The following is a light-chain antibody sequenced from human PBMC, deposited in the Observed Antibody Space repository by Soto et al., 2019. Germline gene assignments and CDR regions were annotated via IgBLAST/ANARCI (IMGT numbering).Light chain of an antibody. J-gene: IGKJ1*01. CDR1: QSVSRY. CDR2: DAS. CDR3: QQRSNWLWT. Sequence: EIVLAQSPATLSLSPGERATLSCRASQSVSRYLAWYQQKPGQAPRLLIYDASNRATGIPARFSGSGSGTDFTLTISSLEPEDFAVYYCQQRSNWLWTFGQGTKVEIK. V-gene: IGKV3-11*01.